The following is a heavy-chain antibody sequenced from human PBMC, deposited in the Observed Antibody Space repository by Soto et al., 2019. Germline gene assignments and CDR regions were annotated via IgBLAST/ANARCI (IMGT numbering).Heavy chain of an antibody. J-gene: IGHJ4*02. V-gene: IGHV4-38-2*01. Sequence: KPSETLSLTCDVSVEPMTGGYYWGWIRQSPGKGLEWIGSIYYGGTTYHNPSLRSRLAISIDTSKNQFSLRLSSVTAADTALYYCARGWYYFDVWGQGSLVTVSS. CDR3: ARGWYYFDV. D-gene: IGHD2-15*01. CDR1: VEPMTGGYY. CDR2: IYYGGTT.